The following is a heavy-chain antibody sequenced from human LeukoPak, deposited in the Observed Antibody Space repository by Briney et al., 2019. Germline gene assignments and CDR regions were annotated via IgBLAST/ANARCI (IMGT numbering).Heavy chain of an antibody. CDR2: MNPNSGNT. Sequence: ASVKVSYKASGYTFTSYDINWVRQATGQGLEWMGWMNPNSGNTGYAQKFQGRVTMTRNTSISTAYMELSSLRSEDTAVYYCARVREGYCSSTSCQGDYYYYGMDVWGQGTTVTVSS. V-gene: IGHV1-8*01. D-gene: IGHD2-2*01. J-gene: IGHJ6*02. CDR1: GYTFTSYD. CDR3: ARVREGYCSSTSCQGDYYYYGMDV.